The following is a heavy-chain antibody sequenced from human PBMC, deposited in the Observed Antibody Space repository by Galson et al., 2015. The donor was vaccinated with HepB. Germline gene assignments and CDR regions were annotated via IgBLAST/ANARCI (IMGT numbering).Heavy chain of an antibody. D-gene: IGHD5-24*01. CDR1: GVTFSRYW. V-gene: IGHV3-74*01. CDR3: AKDHGGPDDY. J-gene: IGHJ4*02. Sequence: SLRLSCAASGVTFSRYWMHWVHQVPGKGLVWVSRINEDGSTRSYADSVRGRFTISRDNAKNMVYLEMNSLRVEDTAVYYCAKDHGGPDDYWGQGTLVTVSS. CDR2: INEDGSTR.